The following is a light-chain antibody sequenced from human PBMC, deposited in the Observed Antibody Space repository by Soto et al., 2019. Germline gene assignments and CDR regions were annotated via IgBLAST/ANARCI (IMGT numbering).Light chain of an antibody. CDR3: SSYTSSSTL. J-gene: IGLJ1*01. Sequence: SVLTQPASVSGSPGQSITISCTGTSSDVGGYNYVSWYQQHPGKAPKLMIYDVSNRPSGVSNRFSGSKSGNTASLTISGLQAEDEADYYCSSYTSSSTLFGTGTKVTV. V-gene: IGLV2-14*01. CDR1: SSDVGGYNY. CDR2: DVS.